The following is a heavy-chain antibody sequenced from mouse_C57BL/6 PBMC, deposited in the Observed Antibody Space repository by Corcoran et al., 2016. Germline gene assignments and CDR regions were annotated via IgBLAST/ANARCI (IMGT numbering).Heavy chain of an antibody. CDR2: IYPGDGDT. CDR3: ARWCGSDYAMDY. D-gene: IGHD3-2*02. CDR1: GYAVSSYW. V-gene: IGHV1-80*01. J-gene: IGHJ4*01. Sequence: QVQLQQYGAELVKPGASVNISCKACGYAVSSYWMNWVKKRPGKGLEWIGQIYPGDGDTNYNGKFKGKATLTADKSSSTAYMQLSSLTSEDSAVYFCARWCGSDYAMDYWGQGTSVTVSS.